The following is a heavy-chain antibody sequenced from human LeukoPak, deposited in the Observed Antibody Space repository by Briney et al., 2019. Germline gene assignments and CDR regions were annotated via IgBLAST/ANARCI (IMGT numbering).Heavy chain of an antibody. V-gene: IGHV3-33*01. CDR3: ARNGYSSSWYGYYYYYYMDV. CDR1: GLTFKNYG. D-gene: IGHD6-13*01. CDR2: IWYDGSNK. J-gene: IGHJ6*03. Sequence: PGGSLRLSCAASGLTFKNYGMHWVRQAPGKGLEWVAVIWYDGSNKYYADSVKGRFTISRDNSKNTLYLQMNSLRAEDTAVYYCARNGYSSSWYGYYYYYYMDVWGKGTTVTVSS.